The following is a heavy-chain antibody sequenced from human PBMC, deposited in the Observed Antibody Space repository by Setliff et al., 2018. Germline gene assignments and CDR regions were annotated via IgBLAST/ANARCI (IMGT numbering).Heavy chain of an antibody. Sequence: ASVKVSCKASGYTFTGYYMHWVRQAPGQGLEWMGWINPNSGNTGYAQKFQGRITITADESTSTAYMELSSLRSEDTAVYYCARREMATIVDYYYYGMDVWGQGTTVTVSS. CDR3: ARREMATIVDYYYYGMDV. CDR1: GYTFTGYY. CDR2: INPNSGNT. D-gene: IGHD5-12*01. J-gene: IGHJ6*02. V-gene: IGHV1-8*03.